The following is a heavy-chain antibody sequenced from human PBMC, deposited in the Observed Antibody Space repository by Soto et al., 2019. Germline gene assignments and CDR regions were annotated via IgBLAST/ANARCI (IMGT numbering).Heavy chain of an antibody. V-gene: IGHV3-23*01. J-gene: IGHJ3*02. Sequence: EVQLLESGGGLVQPGGSLRLSCAASGFTFSSYAMSWVRQAPGKGLEWVSAISGSGGSTYYADSVKGRFTISRDNSKNTLYLQINSRRAEDTAVYYCAKDHAVVVPAAIAAFDIWGQGTMVTVSS. CDR2: ISGSGGST. CDR3: AKDHAVVVPAAIAAFDI. D-gene: IGHD2-2*01. CDR1: GFTFSSYA.